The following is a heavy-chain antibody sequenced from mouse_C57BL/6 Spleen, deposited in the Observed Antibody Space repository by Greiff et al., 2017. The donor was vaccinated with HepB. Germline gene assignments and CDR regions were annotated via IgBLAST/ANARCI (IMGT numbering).Heavy chain of an antibody. V-gene: IGHV5-17*01. Sequence: EVKVVESGGGLVKPGGSLKLSCAASGFTFSDYGMHWVRQAPEKGLEWVAYISSGSSTIYYADTVKGRFTISRDNAKNTPFLQMTSLRSEDTAMYYCATIYYDYGGLYYYAMDYWGQGTSVTVSS. CDR1: GFTFSDYG. D-gene: IGHD2-4*01. CDR3: ATIYYDYGGLYYYAMDY. J-gene: IGHJ4*01. CDR2: ISSGSSTI.